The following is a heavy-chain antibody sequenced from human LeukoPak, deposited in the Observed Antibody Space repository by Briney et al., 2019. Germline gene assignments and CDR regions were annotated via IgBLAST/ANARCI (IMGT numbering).Heavy chain of an antibody. V-gene: IGHV4/OR15-8*01. CDR1: RVAKECRS. CDR2: IHRSGSP. D-gene: IGHD1-14*01. J-gene: IGHJ4*02. CDR3: AREILGGFNPGAY. Sequence: PAYTVALTVDVCRVAKECRSWRWVHHPKEKGLEWIGEIHRSGSPNYNPSLQSRVTISIDRSRNQIALELSSVTAADTAVYYCAREILGGFNPGAYWGQGTLVTVSS.